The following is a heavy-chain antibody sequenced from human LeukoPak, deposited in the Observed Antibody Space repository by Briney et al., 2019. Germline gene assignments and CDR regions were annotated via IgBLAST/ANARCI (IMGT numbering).Heavy chain of an antibody. CDR2: IWYDGSNK. CDR1: GFTFSSYG. Sequence: PGGSLRLSCAASGFTFSSYGMHWVRQAPGKGLEWVAVIWYDGSNKYYADSVKGRFTISRDSSKNTLYLQMNSLRAEDTAVYYCARAVDTAMVDYWGQGTLVTVSS. J-gene: IGHJ4*02. D-gene: IGHD5-18*01. V-gene: IGHV3-33*01. CDR3: ARAVDTAMVDY.